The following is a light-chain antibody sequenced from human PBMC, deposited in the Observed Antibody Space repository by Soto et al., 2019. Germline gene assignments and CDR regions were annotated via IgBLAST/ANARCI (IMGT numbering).Light chain of an antibody. V-gene: IGKV3-15*01. Sequence: EIVMTQSPATLSVSPGERATLSCRASQSVSSKLAWFQQKPGQAPSLLIYGASTRATGIPARFSGSGSGTEFTLTISRREPEDFAVYYCQQYGSSPITFGQGTRLEIK. CDR2: GAS. CDR1: QSVSSK. CDR3: QQYGSSPIT. J-gene: IGKJ5*01.